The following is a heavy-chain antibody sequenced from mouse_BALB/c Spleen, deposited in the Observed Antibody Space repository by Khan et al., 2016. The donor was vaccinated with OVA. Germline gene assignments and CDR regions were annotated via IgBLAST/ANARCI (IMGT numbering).Heavy chain of an antibody. D-gene: IGHD2-1*01. V-gene: IGHV1-5*01. CDR1: GYTFTTYW. Sequence: VRLQQSGTVLARPGASVKMSCKGSGYTFTTYWMHWVKQRPGQGLEWIGVIYPGNIDTNYNQKFKGKAKLPAVTSTRPAVMELKSLTNEDSAVYSCTRNGFGNYESWDYWGQGTTLTVSS. CDR2: IYPGNIDT. CDR3: TRNGFGNYESWDY. J-gene: IGHJ2*01.